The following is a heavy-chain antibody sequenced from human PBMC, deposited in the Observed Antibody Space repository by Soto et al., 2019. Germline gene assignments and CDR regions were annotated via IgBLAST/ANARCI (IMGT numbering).Heavy chain of an antibody. CDR1: GCTFSNYA. CDR2: ISGGGAAT. V-gene: IGHV3-23*01. Sequence: GGSLGLSCFASGCTFSNYAMSWVRKTPGRGLEWLSAISGGGAATYFANFLRGRFIISRDNSRNTLYLQMDTMRVEDTAIYYCAKVSSSGWDFDYWGQGTPVAVSS. J-gene: IGHJ4*02. D-gene: IGHD6-19*01. CDR3: AKVSSSGWDFDY.